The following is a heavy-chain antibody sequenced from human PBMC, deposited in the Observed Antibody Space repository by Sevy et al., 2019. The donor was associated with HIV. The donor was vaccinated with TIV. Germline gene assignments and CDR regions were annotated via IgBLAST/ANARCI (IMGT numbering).Heavy chain of an antibody. CDR3: ATDGGASNDGYYFDY. CDR1: GFTFSNAW. V-gene: IGHV3-15*07. Sequence: GGSLRLSCAASGFTFSNAWMNWVRQAPGKGLEWVGRIKSKTDGGTTDYAAPVKGRFTISRDNSQNTLYLQMNSLRTEDTAVYYCATDGGASNDGYYFDYWGQGTLVTVSS. CDR2: IKSKTDGGTT. D-gene: IGHD1-1*01. J-gene: IGHJ4*02.